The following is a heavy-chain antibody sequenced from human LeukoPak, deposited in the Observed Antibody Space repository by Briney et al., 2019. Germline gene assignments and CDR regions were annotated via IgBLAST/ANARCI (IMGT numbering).Heavy chain of an antibody. Sequence: GGALRLSCAPPGFTLSSYVMHSVREAPGKGLGWGALMSYDGIKKYYADSVKGRFTILRDNPKKTLNVQMNSLRVEDTVLYYCTKHRLWKWLAPDGPVDYWGEGTLVTLSP. CDR3: TKHRLWKWLAPDGPVDY. J-gene: IGHJ4*02. D-gene: IGHD6-19*01. CDR1: GFTLSSYV. V-gene: IGHV3-30*18. CDR2: MSYDGIKK.